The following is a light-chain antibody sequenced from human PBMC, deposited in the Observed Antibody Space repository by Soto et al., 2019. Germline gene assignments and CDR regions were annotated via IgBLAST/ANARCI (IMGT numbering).Light chain of an antibody. CDR2: EVS. CDR3: SSYTSSSTLYV. Sequence: QSALTQPASVSGSPGQSITIYCTGTSSDVGGYNYVSWYQQHPGKAPKLMIYEVSNRPSGVSNRFSGSKSGNTASLTISGLQAEDDADYYCSSYTSSSTLYVFGTGTKLNVL. V-gene: IGLV2-14*01. J-gene: IGLJ1*01. CDR1: SSDVGGYNY.